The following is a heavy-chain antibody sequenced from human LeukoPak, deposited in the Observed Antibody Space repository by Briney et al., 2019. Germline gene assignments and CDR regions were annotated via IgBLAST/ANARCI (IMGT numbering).Heavy chain of an antibody. CDR3: AKVNEGMIVVVDYFDY. CDR2: ISGSGGST. Sequence: PGGSLRLSCAASGFTFSSYAMSWVRQAPGKGLEWVSAISGSGGSTYYADSVKGRFTISRDNSKNTLYLQMNSLRAEDTAVYYCAKVNEGMIVVVDYFDYWGQGTLVTASS. D-gene: IGHD3-22*01. CDR1: GFTFSSYA. V-gene: IGHV3-23*01. J-gene: IGHJ4*02.